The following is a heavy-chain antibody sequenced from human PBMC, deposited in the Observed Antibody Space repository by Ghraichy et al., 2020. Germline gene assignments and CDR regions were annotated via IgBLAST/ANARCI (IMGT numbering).Heavy chain of an antibody. V-gene: IGHV2-5*02. CDR2: IYWDDDK. J-gene: IGHJ4*02. D-gene: IGHD1-26*01. CDR3: AHTWEEIVGATSWQDYFDY. CDR1: GFSLSTSGVG. Sequence: SGPTLVKPTQTLTLTCTFSGFSLSTSGVGVGWIRQPPGKALESLALIYWDDDKRYSPSLKSRLTITKDTSKNQVVLTMTNMDPVDTATYYCAHTWEEIVGATSWQDYFDYWGQGTLVTVSS.